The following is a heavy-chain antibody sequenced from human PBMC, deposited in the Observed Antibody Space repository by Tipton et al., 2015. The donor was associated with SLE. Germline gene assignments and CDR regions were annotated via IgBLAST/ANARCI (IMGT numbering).Heavy chain of an antibody. Sequence: TLSLTCTVSGGSISSYYWNWMRQAAGKGLEWIGRVYVSGNTNYKPPVQSRVTMSVDTSKNQFSLILSSVTAADTAVYYCARDAHGYYSGWMDYWGQGTLVTVSS. D-gene: IGHD2-15*01. CDR2: VYVSGNT. V-gene: IGHV4-4*07. CDR3: ARDAHGYYSGWMDY. J-gene: IGHJ4*02. CDR1: GGSISSYY.